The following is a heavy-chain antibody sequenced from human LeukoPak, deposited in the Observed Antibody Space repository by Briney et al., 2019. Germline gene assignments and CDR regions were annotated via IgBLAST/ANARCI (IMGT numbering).Heavy chain of an antibody. CDR1: GFTFTNYT. J-gene: IGHJ4*02. CDR2: ISSSSSYL. Sequence: GGSLRLSCAASGFTFTNYTMNWVRQAPGKGLEWVSSISSSSSYLYYADSVKGRFTISRDNAKSSLYLQMNSLRAEDTAVFYCAREDIVATMTFDYWGQGILVTVSS. V-gene: IGHV3-21*01. CDR3: AREDIVATMTFDY. D-gene: IGHD5-12*01.